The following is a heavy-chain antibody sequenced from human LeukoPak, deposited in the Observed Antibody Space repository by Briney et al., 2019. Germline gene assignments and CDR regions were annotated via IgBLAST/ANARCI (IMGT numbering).Heavy chain of an antibody. CDR3: ASPSYSATDY. D-gene: IGHD2-21*01. V-gene: IGHV3-21*01. Sequence: GGSLRLSCAASGFTLRSYSMNWVRQAPGKGLEWVSSISSSSSYIYYADSVKGRFTISRDNAKNSLYLQMNSLRAEDTAVYYCASPSYSATDYWGQGTLVTVSS. CDR2: ISSSSSYI. CDR1: GFTLRSYS. J-gene: IGHJ4*02.